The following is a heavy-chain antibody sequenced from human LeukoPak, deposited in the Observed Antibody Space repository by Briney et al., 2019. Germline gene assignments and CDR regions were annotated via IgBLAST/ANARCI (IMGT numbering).Heavy chain of an antibody. CDR3: ARFYGDYYGYYDY. CDR2: ISSSSNYI. V-gene: IGHV3-21*01. Sequence: GGSLRLSCAASGFTFSRYSMHWARQAPGKGLEWVSSISSSSNYIYYTDSVKGRFTISRDNAWNSLSLQMNSLRAEDTAVYYCARFYGDYYGYYDYWGQGTLVTVSS. D-gene: IGHD4-17*01. J-gene: IGHJ4*02. CDR1: GFTFSRYS.